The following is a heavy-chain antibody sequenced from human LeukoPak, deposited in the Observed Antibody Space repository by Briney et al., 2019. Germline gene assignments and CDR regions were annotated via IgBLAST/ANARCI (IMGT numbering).Heavy chain of an antibody. CDR3: ARGTLDYGLKNYYNIDF. D-gene: IGHD3-10*01. J-gene: IGHJ4*02. Sequence: SDTESLTCSVSIRPLSIPTYHGSSSRRPAGKGVELNGRIYACGSLRYNPSLKSRVTISVDTSKNQFCLKQSSVTAANTAVYYCARGTLDYGLKNYYNIDFWGQGTLVTVSS. CDR1: IRPLSIPTYH. V-gene: IGHV4-61*02. CDR2: IYACGSL.